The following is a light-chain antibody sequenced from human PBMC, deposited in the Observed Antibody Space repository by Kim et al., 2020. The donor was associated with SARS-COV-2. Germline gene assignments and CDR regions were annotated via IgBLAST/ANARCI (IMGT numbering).Light chain of an antibody. V-gene: IGKV3-15*01. CDR2: GTS. CDR3: QQYNNWPLPCT. CDR1: QSFGSN. J-gene: IGKJ2*02. Sequence: EIVMTQSPAALSVSPGERATLSCRASQSFGSNLAWYQQKPGQAPRLLFYGTSIRATGTPARFSGSGSGTEFTLTISSLQSEDFAVYYCQQYNNWPLPCTFGQGTKLEI.